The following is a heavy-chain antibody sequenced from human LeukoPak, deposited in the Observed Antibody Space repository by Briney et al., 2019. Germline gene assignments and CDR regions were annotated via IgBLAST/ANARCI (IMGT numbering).Heavy chain of an antibody. V-gene: IGHV4-34*01. CDR2: INHSGST. Sequence: SETLSLTCAVYGGSFSGYCWSWIRQPPGKGLEWIGEINHSGSTNYNPSLKSRVTISVDTSKNQFSLKLSSVTAADTAVYYCARDTTPHSSGWYDYWGQGTLVTVSS. D-gene: IGHD6-19*01. CDR1: GGSFSGYC. CDR3: ARDTTPHSSGWYDY. J-gene: IGHJ4*02.